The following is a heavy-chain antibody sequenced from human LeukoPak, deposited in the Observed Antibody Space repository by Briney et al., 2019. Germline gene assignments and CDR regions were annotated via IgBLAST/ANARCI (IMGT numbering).Heavy chain of an antibody. Sequence: SETLSLTCAVYGGSFSGYYWSWIRQPPGKGLEWIGEINHSGNTNYNPSPKSRVTISVDTSKNQFPLNLITVTTADTPVYYCARALTVTDQPFMDVWGRGTTVTVSS. CDR1: GGSFSGYY. CDR2: INHSGNT. V-gene: IGHV4-34*01. CDR3: ARALTVTDQPFMDV. J-gene: IGHJ6*03. D-gene: IGHD4-17*01.